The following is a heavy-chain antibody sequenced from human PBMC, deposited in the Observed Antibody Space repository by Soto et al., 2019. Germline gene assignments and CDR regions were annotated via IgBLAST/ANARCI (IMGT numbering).Heavy chain of an antibody. CDR2: IYYSGST. J-gene: IGHJ3*02. V-gene: IGHV4-59*01. CDR3: AGLQLLWFGELLYGAFDI. Sequence: SETLSLTCTVSGGSISSYYWGWIRQPPGKGLEWIGYIYYSGSTNYNPSLKSRVTISVDTSKNQFSLKLSSVTAADTAVYYCAGLQLLWFGELLYGAFDIWGQGTMVTVSS. D-gene: IGHD3-10*01. CDR1: GGSISSYY.